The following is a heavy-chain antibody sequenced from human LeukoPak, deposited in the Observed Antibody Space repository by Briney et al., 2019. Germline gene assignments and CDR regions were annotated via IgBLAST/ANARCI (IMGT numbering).Heavy chain of an antibody. V-gene: IGHV1-18*01. D-gene: IGHD2-2*02. CDR1: GYTFTSYG. J-gene: IGHJ3*02. Sequence: ASVRVSCKASGYTFTSYGISWVRQAPGQGLEWMGWISAYNGNTNYAQKLQGRVTMTTDTSTSTAYMELRSLRSDDTAVYYCARDGYCSSTSCYTGEAFDIWGQGTMVTVSS. CDR3: ARDGYCSSTSCYTGEAFDI. CDR2: ISAYNGNT.